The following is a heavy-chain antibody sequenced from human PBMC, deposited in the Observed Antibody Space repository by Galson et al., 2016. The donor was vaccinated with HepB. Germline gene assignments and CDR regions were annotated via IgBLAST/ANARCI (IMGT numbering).Heavy chain of an antibody. CDR2: ISWNSGSI. J-gene: IGHJ1*01. CDR3: AQDKASMSVGATNFQH. CDR1: GFIFKDYA. V-gene: IGHV3-9*01. Sequence: SLRLSCAASGFIFKDYAMHWVRQAPGKGLEWVSSISWNSGSIGYADSVKGRFTISRDNSKNTLDLQMNSLRAEDTAFYYCAQDKASMSVGATNFQHWGQGTLVTVSS. D-gene: IGHD1-26*01.